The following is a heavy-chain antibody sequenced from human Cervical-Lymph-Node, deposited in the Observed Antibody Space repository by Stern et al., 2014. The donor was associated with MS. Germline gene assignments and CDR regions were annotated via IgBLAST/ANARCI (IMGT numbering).Heavy chain of an antibody. V-gene: IGHV4-30-4*01. J-gene: IGHJ4*02. Sequence: VQLEESGPGLVKPSQTLSLTCTVSGGSISSGDYYWSWIRQPPGKGLEWIGYIYYSGSTYYIPSLKSRVTISVDTSKTQFSLKLSSVTAADTAVYYCAREGPRTGTLVYWGQGTLVTVSS. CDR1: GGSISSGDYY. D-gene: IGHD3/OR15-3a*01. CDR2: IYYSGST. CDR3: AREGPRTGTLVY.